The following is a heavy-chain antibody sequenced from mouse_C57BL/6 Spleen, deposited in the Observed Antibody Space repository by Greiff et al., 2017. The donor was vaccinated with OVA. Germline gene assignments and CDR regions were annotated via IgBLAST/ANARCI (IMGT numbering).Heavy chain of an antibody. CDR1: GFTFSSYA. CDR3: ARDSDMVTADY. J-gene: IGHJ2*01. D-gene: IGHD2-13*01. CDR2: ISDGGSYT. V-gene: IGHV5-4*01. Sequence: EVMLVESGGGLVKPGGSLKLSCAASGFTFSSYAMSWVRQTPEKRLEWVATISDGGSYTYYPDNVKGRFTISRDNAKNNLYLQMSHLKSEDTAMYYCARDSDMVTADYWGQGTTLTVSS.